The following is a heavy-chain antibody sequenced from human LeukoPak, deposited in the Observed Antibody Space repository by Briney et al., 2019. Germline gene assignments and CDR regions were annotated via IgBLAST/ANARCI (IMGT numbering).Heavy chain of an antibody. V-gene: IGHV3-21*01. CDR1: GFTFSSYS. J-gene: IGHJ4*02. Sequence: GVSLRLSCAASGFTFSSYSMNWVRQAPGKGLEWVSSISSSSSYIYYADSVKGRFTISRDNAKNSLYLQMNSLRAEDTAVYYCARGNSNLEYCYGLANYWGQGTLVTVSS. CDR3: ARGNSNLEYCYGLANY. D-gene: IGHD3-10*01. CDR2: ISSSSSYI.